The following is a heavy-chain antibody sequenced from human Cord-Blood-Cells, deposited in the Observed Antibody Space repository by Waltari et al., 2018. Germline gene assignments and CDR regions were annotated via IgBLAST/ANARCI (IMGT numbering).Heavy chain of an antibody. CDR1: GGTFSSYA. CDR2: IIPVFGTA. V-gene: IGHV1-69*01. J-gene: IGHJ2*01. Sequence: QVQLVQSGAEVKKPGSSVKVSCKASGGTFSSYAISWVRQAPGQGLEWMGGIIPVFGTANYAQKSQGRVTITADESTSTAYMELSSLRSEDTAVYYCARYQFGELLSRYFDLWGRGTLVTVSS. CDR3: ARYQFGELLSRYFDL. D-gene: IGHD3-10*01.